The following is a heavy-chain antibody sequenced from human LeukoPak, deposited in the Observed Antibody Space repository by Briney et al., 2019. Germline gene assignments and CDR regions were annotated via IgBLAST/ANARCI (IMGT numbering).Heavy chain of an antibody. CDR3: ARDPRYSDFHLGSGAFDL. J-gene: IGHJ3*01. Sequence: ASVKVSCKASGGSFRDYCISWVRQAPGQGLEWMGGIIPVFGTSNYAQKFQGRVTNTADESTSTAYMELNSLRSEDTAVYYCARDPRYSDFHLGSGAFDLWGQGTMVTVS. D-gene: IGHD5-12*01. CDR1: GGSFRDYC. V-gene: IGHV1-69*13. CDR2: IIPVFGTS.